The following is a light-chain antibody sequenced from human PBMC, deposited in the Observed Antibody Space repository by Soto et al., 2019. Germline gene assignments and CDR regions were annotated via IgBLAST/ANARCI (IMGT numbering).Light chain of an antibody. CDR2: KAT. J-gene: IGKJ2*01. Sequence: DIQMTKSPSTLSASVGDVVTITCRASQSIGSWLAWYPQKPGKAPQLLIYKATNLQSGVPSRFSGSGSGTDFSLTISSLQPEDSATYFCQQYNDFQYTFGPGTKLDI. CDR1: QSIGSW. CDR3: QQYNDFQYT. V-gene: IGKV1-5*03.